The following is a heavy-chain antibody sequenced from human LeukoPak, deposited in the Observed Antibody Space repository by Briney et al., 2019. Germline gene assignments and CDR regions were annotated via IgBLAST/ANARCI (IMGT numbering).Heavy chain of an antibody. CDR1: GGSISSGGYS. CDR2: TYHSGST. V-gene: IGHV4-30-2*01. J-gene: IGHJ4*02. D-gene: IGHD3-22*01. CDR3: ARGYDSSGYNPTYFDY. Sequence: SQTLSLTCTVSGGSISSGGYSWSWIRQPPGQGLEWIGYTYHSGSTYYNPSLKSRVTISVDRSKNQFSLKLSSVTAADTAVYYCARGYDSSGYNPTYFDYWGQGTLVTVSS.